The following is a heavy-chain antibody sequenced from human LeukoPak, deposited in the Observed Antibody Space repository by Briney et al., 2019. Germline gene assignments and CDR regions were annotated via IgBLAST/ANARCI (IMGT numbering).Heavy chain of an antibody. J-gene: IGHJ5*02. CDR3: AKDVTYYFGSGSNPNWFDP. CDR2: ISGSDAST. Sequence: GGSLRLSCAASGFTFSSYAMSWVRQTPGKGLEWVSGISGSDASTYYTDSVKGRFTISRDNSKNTLYLHMNSLRAEDTAVYYRAKDVTYYFGSGSNPNWFDPWGQGTLVTVSS. V-gene: IGHV3-23*01. CDR1: GFTFSSYA. D-gene: IGHD3-10*01.